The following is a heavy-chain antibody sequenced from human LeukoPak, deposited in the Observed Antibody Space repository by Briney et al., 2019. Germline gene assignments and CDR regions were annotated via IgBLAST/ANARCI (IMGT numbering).Heavy chain of an antibody. CDR2: IYYSGST. V-gene: IGHV4-28*01. J-gene: IGHJ6*03. CDR3: ASGPPSITIFGVVIQPNYYYYYYMDV. D-gene: IGHD3-3*01. CDR1: GYSISSSNW. Sequence: SDTLSLTCAVSGYSISSSNWWGWIRQPPGKGLEWIGYIYYSGSTYYNPSLKSRVTMSVDTSKNQFSLKLSSVTAADTAVYYCASGPPSITIFGVVIQPNYYYYYYMDVWGKGTTVTVSS.